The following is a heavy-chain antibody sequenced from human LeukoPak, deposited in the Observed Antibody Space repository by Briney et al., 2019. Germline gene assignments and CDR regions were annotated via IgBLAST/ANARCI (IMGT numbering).Heavy chain of an antibody. CDR1: GFIFSISD. J-gene: IGHJ6*04. CDR3: AELGITMIGGV. CDR2: ISYDGSKK. Sequence: QSGGSLRLSCAASGFIFSISDMHWVRQAPGKGLQWVAFISYDGSKKHCADSVQGRCTISRENSKNTLYLQMNSLRAEDTAVYYCAELGITMIGGVWGKGTTVTISS. D-gene: IGHD3-10*02. V-gene: IGHV3-30*02.